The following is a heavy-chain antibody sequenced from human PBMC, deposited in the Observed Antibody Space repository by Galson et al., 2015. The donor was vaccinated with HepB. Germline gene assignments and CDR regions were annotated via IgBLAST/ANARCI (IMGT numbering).Heavy chain of an antibody. CDR2: IVPIFDTT. CDR1: GGTLGSYV. D-gene: IGHD1-1*01. J-gene: IGHJ4*02. CDR3: ATGGITGTTYEEAFDF. Sequence: SVKVSCKASGGTLGSYVISWVRQAPGQGLEWMGGIVPIFDTTKYAQRFQGRVTISADESTSTAYMELSSLRSEDTAVYYCATGGITGTTYEEAFDFWGQGTLVTVSS. V-gene: IGHV1-69*13.